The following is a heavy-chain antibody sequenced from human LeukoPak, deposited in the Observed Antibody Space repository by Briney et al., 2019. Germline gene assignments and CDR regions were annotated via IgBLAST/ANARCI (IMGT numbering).Heavy chain of an antibody. V-gene: IGHV1-2*02. CDR2: INPNSGGT. CDR3: ARDRGGYCSGGSCYDLPEYYFDY. CDR1: GYTFAGYY. J-gene: IGHJ4*02. D-gene: IGHD2-15*01. Sequence: ASVKVSCKASGYTFAGYYMHWVRQAPGQGLEWMGWINPNSGGTNYAQKFQGRVTMTRDTSISTAYMELSRLRSDDTAVYYCARDRGGYCSGGSCYDLPEYYFDYWGQGTLVTVSS.